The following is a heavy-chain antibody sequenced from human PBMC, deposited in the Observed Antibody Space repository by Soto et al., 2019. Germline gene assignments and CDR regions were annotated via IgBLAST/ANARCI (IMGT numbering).Heavy chain of an antibody. CDR1: GGSVSNDNFY. V-gene: IGHV4-61*01. J-gene: IGHJ5*02. CDR3: ARGLTMGQLPSHSDH. D-gene: IGHD3-16*01. CDR2: VHSSGIT. Sequence: SETLSLTCTVSGGSVSNDNFYWSWIRQPPGKGLEWIGYVHSSGITNYNPSLKRRVTISVDTSRNQFSLRLSSVTAADTAVYYCARGLTMGQLPSHSDHWGQGTLVTVSS.